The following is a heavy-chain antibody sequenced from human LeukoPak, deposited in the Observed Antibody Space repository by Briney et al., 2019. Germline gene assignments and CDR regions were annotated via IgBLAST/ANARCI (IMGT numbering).Heavy chain of an antibody. CDR3: AKVSDYSYYYYMDV. V-gene: IGHV3-23*01. CDR1: GFTFADYA. CDR2: ISGSGGST. J-gene: IGHJ6*03. Sequence: GGSLRLSCAASGFTFADYAMSWVRQAPGKGLEWVSGISGSGGSTYYADSVKGRFTVSRDNFKNTLFLQVNSLRAEDTAVYYCAKVSDYSYYYYMDVWGKGTTVTVSS.